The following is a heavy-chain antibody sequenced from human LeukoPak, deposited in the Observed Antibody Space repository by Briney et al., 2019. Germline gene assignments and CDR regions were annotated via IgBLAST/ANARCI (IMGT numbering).Heavy chain of an antibody. CDR3: AKSTSPLYYYYGMDV. D-gene: IGHD2-2*01. J-gene: IGHJ6*02. CDR1: GFTFSTYW. CDR2: VNGNEREK. Sequence: SGGSLRLSCAASGFTFSTYWMTWVRQAPGKGLEWVANVNGNEREKYYVDSVKGRFTISRDNSKNTLYLQLNSLRAEDTAVYYCAKSTSPLYYYYGMDVWGQGTTVTVSS. V-gene: IGHV3-7*03.